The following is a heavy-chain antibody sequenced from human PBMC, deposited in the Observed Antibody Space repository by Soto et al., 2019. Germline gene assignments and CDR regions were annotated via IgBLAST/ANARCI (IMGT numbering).Heavy chain of an antibody. CDR2: IYYSGST. Sequence: PSETLSLTCTVSGGSISSGGYYWSWIRQHPGKGLEWIGYIYYSGSTYYNPSLKSRVTISVDTSKNQFSLKLSSVTAADTAVYYFARSGNYDFWSGYFRGIWFDPWGQGTLVTVSS. CDR3: ARSGNYDFWSGYFRGIWFDP. V-gene: IGHV4-31*03. CDR1: GGSISSGGYY. J-gene: IGHJ5*02. D-gene: IGHD3-3*01.